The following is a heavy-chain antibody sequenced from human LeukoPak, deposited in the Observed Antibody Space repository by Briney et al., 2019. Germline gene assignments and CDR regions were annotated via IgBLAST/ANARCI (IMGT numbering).Heavy chain of an antibody. CDR2: IWYDGSNK. D-gene: IGHD6-13*01. CDR1: GFTFSSYG. V-gene: IGHV3-33*06. J-gene: IGHJ4*02. Sequence: PGRSLRLSCAASGFTFSSYGMHWVRQAPGKGLEWVAVIWYDGSNKYYADSVKGRFTISRDNSKNTLYLQMNSLRAEDTAVYYCAKDRRSTGYSSSWTFDYWGQGTRVIVSS. CDR3: AKDRRSTGYSSSWTFDY.